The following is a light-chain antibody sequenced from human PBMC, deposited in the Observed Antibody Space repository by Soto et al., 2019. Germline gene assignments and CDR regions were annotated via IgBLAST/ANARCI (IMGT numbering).Light chain of an antibody. J-gene: IGLJ3*02. CDR3: QSYDSSLSRRWV. V-gene: IGLV1-40*01. Sequence: QSVLTQLPSVSGAPGQRVTISCTGSSSNIGAGYPVHWYQQLPGTAPKLLVAGNRPSGVPDRFSVSKSGASASLAITGLQAEDEADYYCQSYDSSLSRRWVFGGGTQLTVL. CDR1: SSNIGAGYP. CDR2: G.